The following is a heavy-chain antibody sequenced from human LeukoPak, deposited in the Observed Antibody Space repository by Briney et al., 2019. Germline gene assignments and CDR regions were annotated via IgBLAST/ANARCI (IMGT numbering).Heavy chain of an antibody. V-gene: IGHV1-8*01. CDR3: ARGPDRLRYFGWLLF. Sequence: ASVKVSCKPSGYTFTSYDINWVRQATGQGLEWMGWMNPNSGNTGYAQKFQGRVTMTRNTSISTAYMELSSLRSEDPAVYYCARGPDRLRYFGWLLFWGQGTLVTVSS. CDR2: MNPNSGNT. J-gene: IGHJ4*02. D-gene: IGHD3-9*01. CDR1: GYTFTSYD.